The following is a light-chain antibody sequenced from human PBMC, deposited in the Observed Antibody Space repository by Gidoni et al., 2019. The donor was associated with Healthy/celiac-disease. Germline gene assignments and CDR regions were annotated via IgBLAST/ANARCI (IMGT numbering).Light chain of an antibody. V-gene: IGKV3-15*01. CDR3: QQYTNWPT. CDR2: GAS. Sequence: ETVMTQSPATLSVSPGERATLSCRASQSVSSNLAWYQQKPGQAPRLLIYGASTRATGIPARFSGSGSGTEFTLTISSLQSEDFAVYFCQQYTNWPTFGQGTKVEIK. J-gene: IGKJ1*01. CDR1: QSVSSN.